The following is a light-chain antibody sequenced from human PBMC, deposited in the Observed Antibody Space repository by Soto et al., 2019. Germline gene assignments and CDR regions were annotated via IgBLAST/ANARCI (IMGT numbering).Light chain of an antibody. Sequence: DLQMPQSPSSLSPSLGYSVTITSQASQDINNYLNWYQQKPGKAPKLLIYDASNLEAGVPSRFSGSGSGTHFTLTISSLQPEDIPTYYCQEYEKPFSFGPGTRLEIK. J-gene: IGKJ5*01. CDR3: QEYEKPFS. V-gene: IGKV1-33*01. CDR1: QDINNY. CDR2: DAS.